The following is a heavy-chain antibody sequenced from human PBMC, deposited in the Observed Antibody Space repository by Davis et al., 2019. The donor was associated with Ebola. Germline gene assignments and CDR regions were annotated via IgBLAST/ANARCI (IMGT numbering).Heavy chain of an antibody. D-gene: IGHD5-12*01. V-gene: IGHV3-30*14. Sequence: PVGSLRLSCAASGLAINDYYMHWVRQAPGKGLQWLTVISHHGKKKYYDDSVRGRFPISRDTSKNTLYLQMSGLRDDDTAVYYCAGEEFKVATTEAFDYWGQGTLVAVSS. J-gene: IGHJ4*02. CDR3: AGEEFKVATTEAFDY. CDR1: GLAINDYY. CDR2: ISHHGKKK.